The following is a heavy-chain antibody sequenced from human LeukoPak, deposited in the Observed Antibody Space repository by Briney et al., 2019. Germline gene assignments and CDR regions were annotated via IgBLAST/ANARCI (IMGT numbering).Heavy chain of an antibody. CDR2: FNPEDGEK. V-gene: IGHV1-24*01. CDR3: ATDPVGYCSSDSCYSVDY. Sequence: ASVKVSCKASGYTFTSYYMHWVRQAPGQGLEWMGGFNPEDGEKIYVQKFQGRVTMTEDTSIATAYMELSSLRSEDTAMYYCATDPVGYCSSDSCYSVDYWGQGTLVTVSS. J-gene: IGHJ4*02. D-gene: IGHD2-15*01. CDR1: GYTFTSYY.